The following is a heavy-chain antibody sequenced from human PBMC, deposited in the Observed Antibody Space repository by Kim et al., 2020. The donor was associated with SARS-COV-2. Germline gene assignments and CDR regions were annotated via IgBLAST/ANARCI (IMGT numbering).Heavy chain of an antibody. D-gene: IGHD3-10*01. Sequence: GGYLRLSCAASGFTFSSYSMNWVRQAPGKGLEWVSSISSSSSYIYYADSVKGRFTISRDNAKNSLYLQMNSLRAEDTAVYYCARDPKRGSGSYSPGDYYYYGMDVWGQGTTVTVSS. J-gene: IGHJ6*02. CDR2: ISSSSSYI. CDR3: ARDPKRGSGSYSPGDYYYYGMDV. CDR1: GFTFSSYS. V-gene: IGHV3-21*01.